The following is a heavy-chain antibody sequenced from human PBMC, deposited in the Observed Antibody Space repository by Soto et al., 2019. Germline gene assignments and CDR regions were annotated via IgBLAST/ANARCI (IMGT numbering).Heavy chain of an antibody. Sequence: QVQLQESGPGLVKPSQTLSLTCTVSGGSISSGGYYWSWIRQHPGKGLEWIGYIYYSGSTYYNPSLKSRVTISVDTSKNQFSLKLSSVTAADTAVYYCARDGLWFGELLFAFDIWGQETMVTVSS. CDR1: GGSISSGGYY. V-gene: IGHV4-31*03. CDR3: ARDGLWFGELLFAFDI. CDR2: IYYSGST. J-gene: IGHJ3*02. D-gene: IGHD3-10*01.